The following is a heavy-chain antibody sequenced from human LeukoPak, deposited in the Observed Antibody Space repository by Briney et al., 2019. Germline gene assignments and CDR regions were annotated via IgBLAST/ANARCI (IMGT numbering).Heavy chain of an antibody. J-gene: IGHJ4*02. Sequence: GGSLRLSCAASQFIFSNYAMSWVRQAQWKGLEWVSAISGSGGSTYYADSVKGRFTISRDNSKNTLSLQMESLRAGDTAVYFCAKGGRHIPAAYDYWGQGALVTVSS. CDR2: ISGSGGST. V-gene: IGHV3-23*01. CDR3: AKGGRHIPAAYDY. D-gene: IGHD6-13*01. CDR1: QFIFSNYA.